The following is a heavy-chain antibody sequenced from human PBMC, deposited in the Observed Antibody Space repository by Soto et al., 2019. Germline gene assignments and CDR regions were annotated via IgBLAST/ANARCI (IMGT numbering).Heavy chain of an antibody. Sequence: SVKVSCKASGGTITSYPISWARQAPGQGLEWMGRIIPILGIANYAQKFQGRVTTTADQSTSTVYMELSSLRSEDTAVYYWGRGGTRXDYWGQ. V-gene: IGHV1-69*04. CDR1: GGTITSYP. CDR2: IIPILGIA. J-gene: IGHJ4*01. CDR3: GRGGTRXDY. D-gene: IGHD3-16*01.